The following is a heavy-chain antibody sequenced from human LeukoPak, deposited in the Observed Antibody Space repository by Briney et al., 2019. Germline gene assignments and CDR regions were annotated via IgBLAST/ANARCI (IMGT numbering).Heavy chain of an antibody. CDR2: ISYDGSNK. D-gene: IGHD3-16*01. CDR1: GFTFSSYA. CDR3: AKGGRWDVTPFDY. Sequence: GRSLRLSCAASGFTFSSYAMHWVRQAPGKGLEWVAVISYDGSNKYYADSVKGRFTISRDNSKNTLYLQVNSLRAEDTAVYYCAKGGRWDVTPFDYWGQGTLVTVSS. V-gene: IGHV3-30-3*01. J-gene: IGHJ4*02.